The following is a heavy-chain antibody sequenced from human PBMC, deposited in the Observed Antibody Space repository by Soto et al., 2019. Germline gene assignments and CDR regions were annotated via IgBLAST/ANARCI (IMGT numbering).Heavy chain of an antibody. Sequence: EVQVLESGGGLVQPGGSLRLSCSASGFTFNDINWVRQAPGKGLEWISRITGGGHTDYVDSAKGRFTISRDNSKNTGYLQMNSLRVDDTAVYYCVKDRSGWGAFDMWGQGTVVTVSS. CDR2: ITGGGHT. CDR3: VKDRSGWGAFDM. J-gene: IGHJ3*02. CDR1: GFTFND. D-gene: IGHD3-16*01. V-gene: IGHV3-23*01.